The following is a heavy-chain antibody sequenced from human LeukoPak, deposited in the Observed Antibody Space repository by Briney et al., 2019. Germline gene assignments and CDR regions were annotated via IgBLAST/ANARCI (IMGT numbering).Heavy chain of an antibody. V-gene: IGHV3-48*01. Sequence: PGGSLSLFCAASGFTFIAYSMNWVRQAPGKGLEWVSYISSSSNTIYYADSVKGRFTISRDNAKNSLYLQMNSLRAEDTAVYYCARDVSSGWSVGGYYFDYWGQGTVVTVSP. J-gene: IGHJ4*02. CDR1: GFTFIAYS. CDR2: ISSSSNTI. CDR3: ARDVSSGWSVGGYYFDY. D-gene: IGHD6-19*01.